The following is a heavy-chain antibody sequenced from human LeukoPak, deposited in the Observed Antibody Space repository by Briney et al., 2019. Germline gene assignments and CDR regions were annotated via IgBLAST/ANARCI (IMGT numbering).Heavy chain of an antibody. J-gene: IGHJ5*02. D-gene: IGHD3-3*01. V-gene: IGHV1-8*01. CDR3: ARGPRVTIFGVVIMGGGPFDP. Sequence: ASVKVFCKASGYTFTSYDINWVRQATGQGLEWMGWMNPNSGNTGYAQKFQGRVTMTRNTSISTAYMELSSLRSEDTAVYYCARGPRVTIFGVVIMGGGPFDPWGQGTLVTVSS. CDR1: GYTFTSYD. CDR2: MNPNSGNT.